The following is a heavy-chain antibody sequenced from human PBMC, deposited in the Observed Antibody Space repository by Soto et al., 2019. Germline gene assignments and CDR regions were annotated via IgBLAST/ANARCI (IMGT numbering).Heavy chain of an antibody. Sequence: SETLSLTCAVSGGSISSSNWWSWVRQPPGKGLEWIGEIYHSGSTNYNPSLKSRVTISVDKSKNQFSLKLSSVTAADTAVYYCARVRAVAAAGTWYYYYGMDVWGQGTTVTVSS. D-gene: IGHD6-13*01. CDR2: IYHSGST. J-gene: IGHJ6*02. V-gene: IGHV4-4*02. CDR1: GGSISSSNW. CDR3: ARVRAVAAAGTWYYYYGMDV.